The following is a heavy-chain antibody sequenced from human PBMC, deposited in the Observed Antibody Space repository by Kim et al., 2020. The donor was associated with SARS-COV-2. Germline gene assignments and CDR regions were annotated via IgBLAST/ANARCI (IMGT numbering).Heavy chain of an antibody. D-gene: IGHD2-2*01. Sequence: ASVKVSCKASGYTFTGYYMHWVRQAPGQGLEWMGWINPNSGGTNYAQKFQGRVTMTRDTSISTAYMELSRLRSDDTAVYYCATGTVPAAPQPGYWGQGTLVTVSS. J-gene: IGHJ4*02. CDR1: GYTFTGYY. CDR2: INPNSGGT. V-gene: IGHV1-2*02. CDR3: ATGTVPAAPQPGY.